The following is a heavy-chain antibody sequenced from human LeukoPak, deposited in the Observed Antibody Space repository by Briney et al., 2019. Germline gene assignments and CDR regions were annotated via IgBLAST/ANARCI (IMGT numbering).Heavy chain of an antibody. V-gene: IGHV3-11*06. Sequence: SGGSLRLSCAASGFTFSDYYMSWIRQAPGKGLECVSYISSSSSYTNYADSVKGRFTISRDNAKNSLYLQMNSLRAEDTAVYYCARDERERGYSYGLYYFDYWGQGTLVTVSS. D-gene: IGHD5-18*01. CDR2: ISSSSSYT. CDR3: ARDERERGYSYGLYYFDY. J-gene: IGHJ4*02. CDR1: GFTFSDYY.